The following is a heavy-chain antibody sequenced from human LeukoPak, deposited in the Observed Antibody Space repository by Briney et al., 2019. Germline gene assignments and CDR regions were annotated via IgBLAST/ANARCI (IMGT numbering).Heavy chain of an antibody. CDR2: IYYSGSI. Sequence: PSETLSLTCTVSGGSISSRLYYWSWIRQSPGKGLEWIGNIYYSGSINYNPSLKSRVTISVDTSKNQFSLILSSVTAADTAVYYCARALGYYDFWSGSSSPSNWFDPWGQGTLVTVSS. V-gene: IGHV4-61*01. D-gene: IGHD3-3*01. CDR3: ARALGYYDFWSGSSSPSNWFDP. J-gene: IGHJ5*02. CDR1: GGSISSRLYY.